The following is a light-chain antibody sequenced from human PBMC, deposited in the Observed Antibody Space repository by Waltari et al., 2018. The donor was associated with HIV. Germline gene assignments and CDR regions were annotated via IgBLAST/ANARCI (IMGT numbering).Light chain of an antibody. V-gene: IGLV2-8*01. CDR3: SSHAGSNNYV. CDR2: EVS. CDR1: RSDVGGYDY. J-gene: IGLJ1*01. Sequence: QSALTQPPSASGSPGHSVTISCSGTRSDVGGYDYVSWYQQHPGQAPKLMIYEVSKRPSGVPDRFSGSKSGNTASLTVSGLQAEDEADYYCSSHAGSNNYVFGTGTKVTVL.